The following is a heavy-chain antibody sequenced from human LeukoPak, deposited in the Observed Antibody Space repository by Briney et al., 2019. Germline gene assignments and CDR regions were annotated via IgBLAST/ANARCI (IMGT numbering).Heavy chain of an antibody. V-gene: IGHV1-69*04. CDR2: IIPIFGIA. D-gene: IGHD4-17*01. Sequence: SVKVSCKASGGTFGSYAISWVRQAPGQGLEWMGRIIPIFGIANYAQKFQGRVTITADKSTSTAYMELSSLRSEDAAVYYCARGPHLYGDYVPYYFDYWGQGTLVTVSS. CDR3: ARGPHLYGDYVPYYFDY. J-gene: IGHJ4*02. CDR1: GGTFGSYA.